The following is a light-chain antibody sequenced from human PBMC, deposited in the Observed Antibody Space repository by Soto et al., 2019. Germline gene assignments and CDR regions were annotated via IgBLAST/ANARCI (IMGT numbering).Light chain of an antibody. CDR2: AAS. CDR1: QGISSY. CDR3: QQYHTFSIA. V-gene: IGKV1-39*01. Sequence: DIQLTQSPCSLSESVGDRVTITCRVSQGISSYLNWYQQKPGKAPKLLIYAASSLQSGVPSRFSGSGSGTDFTLTISGLQPDDFATYYCQQYHTFSIAFGQGTRLEIK. J-gene: IGKJ5*01.